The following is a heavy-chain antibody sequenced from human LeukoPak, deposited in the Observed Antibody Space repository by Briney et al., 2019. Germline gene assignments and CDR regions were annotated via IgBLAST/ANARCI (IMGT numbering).Heavy chain of an antibody. V-gene: IGHV3-74*01. J-gene: IGHJ4*02. CDR3: ARGLSGHTAAQGY. CDR2: INTDGSTI. CDR1: GFTFSSYW. Sequence: GGSLRLSCAASGFTFSSYWMHWVRQAPGKGLVWVSRINTDGSTISHADSVKGRFTISRDNAKNTLYLQMNSLRAEDTAIYYCARGLSGHTAAQGYWGQGTLVTVSS. D-gene: IGHD2-2*02.